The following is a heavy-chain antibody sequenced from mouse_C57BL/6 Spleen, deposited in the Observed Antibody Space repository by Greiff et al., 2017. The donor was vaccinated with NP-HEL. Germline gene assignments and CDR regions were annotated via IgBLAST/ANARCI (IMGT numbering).Heavy chain of an antibody. Sequence: QVQLQQPGAELVKPGASVKMSCKASGYTFTSYWITWVKQRPGQGLEWIGDIYPGSGSTNYNEKFKSKATLTVDTSSSTAYMQLSSLTSEDSAVYYGARKRLTGAWFAYWGQGTLVTVSA. CDR3: ARKRLTGAWFAY. J-gene: IGHJ3*01. V-gene: IGHV1-55*01. D-gene: IGHD4-1*01. CDR2: IYPGSGST. CDR1: GYTFTSYW.